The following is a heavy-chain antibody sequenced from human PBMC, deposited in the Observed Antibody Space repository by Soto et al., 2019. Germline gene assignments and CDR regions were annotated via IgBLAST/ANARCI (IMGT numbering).Heavy chain of an antibody. J-gene: IGHJ4*02. D-gene: IGHD2-21*01. Sequence: QVQLQQWGAGLLKPSETLSLTCAVYGGSFSGYYWTWIRQPPGTGLEWIGEINHSGSTNYNPSLKSRVTISVDTSKNQCSLKLTSVAAADTAVYYCARDKIPGLGDYWGQGTLVTVSS. CDR2: INHSGST. CDR1: GGSFSGYY. V-gene: IGHV4-34*01. CDR3: ARDKIPGLGDY.